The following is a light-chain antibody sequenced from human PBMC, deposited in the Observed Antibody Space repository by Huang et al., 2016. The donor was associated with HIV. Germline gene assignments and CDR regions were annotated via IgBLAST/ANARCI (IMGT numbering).Light chain of an antibody. CDR2: GAS. CDR1: QSVSSN. V-gene: IGKV3-15*01. Sequence: EIVMTQSPATLSVSPGERATLSCRASQSVSSNLAGYQQKRGQAPRLLIYGASTRATGIPARFSGSGSGTEFTLTISSLQSEDFAVYYCQQYNNWPGTFGQGTKVEIK. CDR3: QQYNNWPGT. J-gene: IGKJ1*01.